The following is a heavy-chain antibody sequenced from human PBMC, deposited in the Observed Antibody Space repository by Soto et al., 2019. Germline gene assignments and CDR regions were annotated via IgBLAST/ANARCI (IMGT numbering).Heavy chain of an antibody. D-gene: IGHD5-18*01. CDR1: GGTFSSYA. J-gene: IGHJ4*02. CDR3: ARPRGYSYPSYFDY. V-gene: IGHV1-69*13. CDR2: IIPIFGTA. Sequence: SVKVSFKASGGTFSSYAISWLRQAPGQGLEWMGGIIPIFGTANYAQKFQGRVTITADESTSTAYMELSSLRSEDTAVYYCARPRGYSYPSYFDYWGQGTLVTVSS.